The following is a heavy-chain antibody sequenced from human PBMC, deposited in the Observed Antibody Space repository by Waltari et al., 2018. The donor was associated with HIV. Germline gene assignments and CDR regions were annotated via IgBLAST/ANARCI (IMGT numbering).Heavy chain of an antibody. J-gene: IGHJ4*02. CDR2: ISTYNGHT. D-gene: IGHD1-26*01. Sequence: QVQLVQSGAEVKEPGASVKVSCKASGYTFISYGLSWVRQAPGQGLEWMGWISTYNGHTNYAQKFQGRVSMTTDTSTSTAYMDLRSLTSEDTAIYYCARGGSYPKYYFDYWGQGSLVTVSS. V-gene: IGHV1-18*01. CDR1: GYTFISYG. CDR3: ARGGSYPKYYFDY.